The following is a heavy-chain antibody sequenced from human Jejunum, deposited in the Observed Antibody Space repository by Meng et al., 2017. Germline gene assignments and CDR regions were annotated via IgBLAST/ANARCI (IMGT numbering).Heavy chain of an antibody. CDR2: ISYDGGNT. Sequence: GGSLRLSCAASGFTFSNYAMTWVRQAPGKGLEWVSGISYDGGNTMHSDSVRGRFTISRDNSKNTLYLQMSSLRAEDTAIYFCAKGSDITSYEAWHWGPGTLVTVSS. V-gene: IGHV3-23*01. CDR1: GFTFSNYA. D-gene: IGHD3-16*01. J-gene: IGHJ4*02. CDR3: AKGSDITSYEAWH.